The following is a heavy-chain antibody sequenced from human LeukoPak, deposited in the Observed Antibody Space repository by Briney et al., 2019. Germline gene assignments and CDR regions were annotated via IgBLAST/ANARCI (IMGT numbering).Heavy chain of an antibody. CDR1: GFSFDDYA. Sequence: GGSLRLSCAASGFSFDDYAMHWVRQAPGKGLEWVSLISGDGDSTYYADSVKGRFTISRDNSKDSLYLQMNSLRTEDTALYYCAKDTGITPSGISGFFDFWGQGTLVTVSS. CDR3: AKDTGITPSGISGFFDF. J-gene: IGHJ4*02. CDR2: ISGDGDST. V-gene: IGHV3-43*02. D-gene: IGHD6-13*01.